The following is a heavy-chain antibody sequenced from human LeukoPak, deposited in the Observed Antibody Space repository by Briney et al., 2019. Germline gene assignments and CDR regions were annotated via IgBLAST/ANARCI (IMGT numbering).Heavy chain of an antibody. D-gene: IGHD2-2*02. J-gene: IGHJ4*02. CDR3: PRELAINREIDY. Sequence: ASVKVSCKASGYTFTGYYMHWVRQAPGEGLEWMGIINPRGGSTSYAQRFQGRVTMTRDTSTSTVYMELSSLKSEDTAVYYCPRELAINREIDYWGQGTLVTVSS. CDR2: INPRGGST. CDR1: GYTFTGYY. V-gene: IGHV1-46*01.